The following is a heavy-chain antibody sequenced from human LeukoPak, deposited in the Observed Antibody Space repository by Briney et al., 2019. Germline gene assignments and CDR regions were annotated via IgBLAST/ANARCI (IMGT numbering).Heavy chain of an antibody. D-gene: IGHD1-14*01. CDR3: AREVRRKVYHYYYYMDV. CDR1: GGSFSGCY. Sequence: PSETLSLTCAVYGGSFSGCYWSWIRQPPGKGLEWIGEINHSGSTNYNPSLKSRVTISVDTSKNQFSLKLSSVTAADTAVYYCAREVRRKVYHYYYYMDVWGKGTTVTVSS. CDR2: INHSGST. J-gene: IGHJ6*03. V-gene: IGHV4-34*01.